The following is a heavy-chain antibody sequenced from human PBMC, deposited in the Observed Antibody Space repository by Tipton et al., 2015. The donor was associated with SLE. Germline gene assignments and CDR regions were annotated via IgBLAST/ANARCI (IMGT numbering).Heavy chain of an antibody. CDR2: MYFSGNT. V-gene: IGHV4-39*07. CDR1: GGSISESTYS. J-gene: IGHJ4*02. Sequence: LRLSCTVSGGSISESTYSWDWIRQAPGKGLEWIGNMYFSGNTYYNPFLRSRVTISADTSKNQFSLKLTSVTAADTAVYYCARDPKYWGQGTLVIVSS. CDR3: ARDPKY.